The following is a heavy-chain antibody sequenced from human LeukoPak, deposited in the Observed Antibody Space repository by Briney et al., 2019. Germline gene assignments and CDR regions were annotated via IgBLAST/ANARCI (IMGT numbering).Heavy chain of an antibody. J-gene: IGHJ4*02. D-gene: IGHD6-13*01. CDR2: IKQDGSEK. CDR3: ARVGSSWYGTPFDY. CDR1: GFTFSSYW. Sequence: GGSLRLSCAASGFTFSSYWMSWVRQAPGKGLEWVANIKQDGSEKYYVDSVKGRFTISRDNAKNSLYLQMNSLRAEDTAVYYRARVGSSWYGTPFDYWGQGTLVTVSS. V-gene: IGHV3-7*01.